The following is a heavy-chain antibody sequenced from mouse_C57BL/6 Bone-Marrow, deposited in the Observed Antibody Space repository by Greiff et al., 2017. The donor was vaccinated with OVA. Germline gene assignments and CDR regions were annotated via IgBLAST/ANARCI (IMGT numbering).Heavy chain of an antibody. V-gene: IGHV14-4*01. D-gene: IGHD1-1*01. Sequence: EVKLMESGAELVRPGASVKLSCTASGFNIKDDYMHWVKQRPEQGLEWIGWIDPENGDTEYASKFQGKATITADTSSNTAYLQLSSLTSEDTAVYYCTTYYGSNFDVWGTGTTVTVSS. CDR2: IDPENGDT. CDR3: TTYYGSNFDV. CDR1: GFNIKDDY. J-gene: IGHJ1*03.